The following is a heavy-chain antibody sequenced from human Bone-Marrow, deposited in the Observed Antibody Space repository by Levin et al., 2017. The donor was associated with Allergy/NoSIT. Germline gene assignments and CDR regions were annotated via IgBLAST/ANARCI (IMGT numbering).Heavy chain of an antibody. Sequence: SVKVSCQASGGTFSSHRITWVRQAPGQGLEWMGKILPLYNTADYAPNFPGRVTITADKYTSTAYLEVNSLRSDDTAVYYCARDYFSPGTQQWPTYYYSGMDIWGQGTTVIVSS. CDR1: GGTFSSHR. CDR3: ARDYFSPGTQQWPTYYYSGMDI. V-gene: IGHV1-69*06. CDR2: ILPLYNTA. J-gene: IGHJ6*02. D-gene: IGHD6-19*01.